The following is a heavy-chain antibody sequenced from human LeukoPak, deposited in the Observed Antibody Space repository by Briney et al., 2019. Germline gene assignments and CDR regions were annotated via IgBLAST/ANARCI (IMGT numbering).Heavy chain of an antibody. Sequence: ASVKVSCKASGYTFTDYFIHWVRQAPGQGLEWMGWINPNIGDASYAQKFQDRVTMTRDRSINTAYMELSRLTSDDTAVYYCARMALDGGDSIGYDSWGQGTLVTVSS. CDR1: GYTFTDYF. D-gene: IGHD2-21*02. J-gene: IGHJ5*01. V-gene: IGHV1-2*02. CDR3: ARMALDGGDSIGYDS. CDR2: INPNIGDA.